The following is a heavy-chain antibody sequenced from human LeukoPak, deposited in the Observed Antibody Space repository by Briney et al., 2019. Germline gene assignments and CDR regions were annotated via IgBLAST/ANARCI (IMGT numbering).Heavy chain of an antibody. CDR3: AKDARGTVVNILFD. CDR1: GVTFNNYA. CDR2: ISGSGGST. Sequence: PGGSLRLSCAASGVTFNNYAMTWVRQAPGKGLEWVSSISGSGGSTDYADSVKGRFTISRDNSKNTLYLQMNSLRAEDTAVYYCAKDARGTVVNILFDWGQGTLVTVSS. V-gene: IGHV3-23*01. D-gene: IGHD4-23*01. J-gene: IGHJ4*02.